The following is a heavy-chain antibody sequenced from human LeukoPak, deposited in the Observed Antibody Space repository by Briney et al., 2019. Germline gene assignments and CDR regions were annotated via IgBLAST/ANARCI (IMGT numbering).Heavy chain of an antibody. CDR1: GFTFSSFW. V-gene: IGHV3-7*01. D-gene: IGHD3-10*01. J-gene: IGHJ4*02. CDR2: IKQDGSEK. CDR3: ASGPIWSGELLED. Sequence: GGTLRLSCAASGFTFSSFWMSWVRQAPGKGLEWVANIKQDGSEKYYVDSVKGRFTISRDNAKNSLYLQMNSLRAEDTAVYYCASGPIWSGELLEDWGQGTLVTVSS.